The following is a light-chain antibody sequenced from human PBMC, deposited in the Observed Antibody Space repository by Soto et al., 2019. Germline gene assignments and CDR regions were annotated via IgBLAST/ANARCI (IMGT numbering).Light chain of an antibody. J-gene: IGKJ4*01. CDR3: QQYESSPIT. Sequence: EIVLTQSPGTLSLSPGERATLSCRASQTLSSNSLAWYQQRPGQTPRVLVYGASNRATGTPDKFSGSGSGTDFTLTINRLEPGDFAVYYCQQYESSPITFGGGTKVDI. CDR1: QTLSSNS. CDR2: GAS. V-gene: IGKV3-20*01.